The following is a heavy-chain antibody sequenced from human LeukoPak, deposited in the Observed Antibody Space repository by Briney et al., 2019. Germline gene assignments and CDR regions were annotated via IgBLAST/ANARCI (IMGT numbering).Heavy chain of an antibody. V-gene: IGHV1-24*01. D-gene: IGHD5-12*01. J-gene: IGHJ4*02. CDR2: FDPEDGET. Sequence: GASVKVSCKVSGYTLTELSMHWVRQAPGKGLEWMGGFDPEDGETIYAQKFQGRVTMTEDTSTDTAYMELSSLRSEDTAVYYCATVLSEYRGYEAVVRRGSYWGQGTLVTVSS. CDR1: GYTLTELS. CDR3: ATVLSEYRGYEAVVRRGSY.